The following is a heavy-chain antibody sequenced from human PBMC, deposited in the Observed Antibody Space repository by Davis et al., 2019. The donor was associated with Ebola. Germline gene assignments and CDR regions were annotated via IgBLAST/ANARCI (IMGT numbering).Heavy chain of an antibody. CDR1: GYTFTGYY. V-gene: IGHV1-2*04. CDR2: INPNSGGT. D-gene: IGHD2-2*01. Sequence: ASVQVSCKASGYTFTGYYMHWVRQAPGQGLEWMGWINPNSGGTNYAQKFQGWVTMTRDTSISTAYMELSRLRSDDTAVYYCARDYCSSTSCYLPDYWGQGTLVTVST. J-gene: IGHJ4*02. CDR3: ARDYCSSTSCYLPDY.